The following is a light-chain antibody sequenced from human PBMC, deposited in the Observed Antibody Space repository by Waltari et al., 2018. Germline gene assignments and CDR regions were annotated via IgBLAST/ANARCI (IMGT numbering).Light chain of an antibody. CDR1: RSNIGSNHA. CDR3: QSYDSGLSAPV. Sequence: QSVLTQPPSVSGAPGQRVTIPCSGSRSNIGSNHAIHWYQQLPGTAPKLLTYDDTNRPSGIPDRFSGSKSATSASLAITGLQAEDEADYYCQSYDSGLSAPVFGGGTKLTVL. V-gene: IGLV1-40*01. J-gene: IGLJ3*02. CDR2: DDT.